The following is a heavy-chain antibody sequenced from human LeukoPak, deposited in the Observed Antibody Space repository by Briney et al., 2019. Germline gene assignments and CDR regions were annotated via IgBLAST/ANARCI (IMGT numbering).Heavy chain of an antibody. V-gene: IGHV3-21*04. D-gene: IGHD3-9*01. J-gene: IGHJ3*02. CDR1: GFTFSSYS. Sequence: GGSLRLSCAASGFTFSSYSMNWVRQAPGKGLEWVSSISSSSSYIYYADSVKGRFTISRDNAKNSLYLQMNSLRAEDTAVYYCARLGMARYFDWLLTEHAFDIWGQGTMVTVSS. CDR2: ISSSSSYI. CDR3: ARLGMARYFDWLLTEHAFDI.